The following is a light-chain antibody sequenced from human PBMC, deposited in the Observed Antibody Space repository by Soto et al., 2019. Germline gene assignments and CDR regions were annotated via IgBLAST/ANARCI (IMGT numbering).Light chain of an antibody. V-gene: IGKV3-15*01. Sequence: EIVMTQSPATLSVSPGERATLSCRPSKIFTRNLPGYQQKPGQAPRLLIYGASTRATGIPARFSGSGSGTEFTLTISSLQSEDFAVYYCQQYNNWPLTFGGGTKVEIK. CDR1: KIFTRN. CDR3: QQYNNWPLT. J-gene: IGKJ4*01. CDR2: GAS.